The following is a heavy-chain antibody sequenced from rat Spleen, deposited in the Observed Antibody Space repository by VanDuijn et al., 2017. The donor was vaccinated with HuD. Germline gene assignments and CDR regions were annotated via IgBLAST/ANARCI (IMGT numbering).Heavy chain of an antibody. D-gene: IGHD1-10*01. CDR3: TRASIITTSYYYVMDA. CDR2: ISSGGTT. J-gene: IGHJ4*01. V-gene: IGHV2-6*01. Sequence: QVQLKESGPGLVQPSQTLSLTCTVSGFSLTSYTVSWIRQPPGEGLEWIAAISSGGTTYYNSALKSRLSISRDTSKSQVFLKMNSLQTEDTAIYFCTRASIITTSYYYVMDAWGQGASVTVSS. CDR1: GFSLTSYT.